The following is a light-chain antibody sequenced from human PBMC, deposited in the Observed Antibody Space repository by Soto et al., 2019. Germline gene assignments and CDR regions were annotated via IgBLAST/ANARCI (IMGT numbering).Light chain of an antibody. Sequence: DLQMTQSPSPLSASIGDRVTITCRSSQNIDNYLNWYQQKAGRAPKLLIYDATNLYTGVPSRFSGHGSGTDFTLIISSLQPEDFATYYCQQSYITPRTFGPGTKVDIK. CDR2: DAT. V-gene: IGKV1-39*01. J-gene: IGKJ1*01. CDR3: QQSYITPRT. CDR1: QNIDNY.